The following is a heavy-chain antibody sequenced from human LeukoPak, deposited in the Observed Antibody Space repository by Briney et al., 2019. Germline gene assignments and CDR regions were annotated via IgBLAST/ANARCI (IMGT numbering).Heavy chain of an antibody. V-gene: IGHV3-23*01. CDR1: GFTFYDYA. Sequence: QPGRSLRLSCAASGFTFYDYAMHWVRHAPGKGLEWVSAISGSGGSTYYADSVKGRFTISRDNSKNTLYLQMNSLRAEDTAVYYCAKCSESGSYYRADYYFDYWGQGTLVTVSS. J-gene: IGHJ4*02. CDR3: AKCSESGSYYRADYYFDY. CDR2: ISGSGGST. D-gene: IGHD1-26*01.